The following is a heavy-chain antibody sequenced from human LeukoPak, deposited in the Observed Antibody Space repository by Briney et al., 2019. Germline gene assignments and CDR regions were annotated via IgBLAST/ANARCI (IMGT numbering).Heavy chain of an antibody. CDR2: ISSSSSYI. CDR1: GFTFSSYE. V-gene: IGHV3-21*01. Sequence: GGSLRLSCAASGFTFSSYEMNWVRQAPGKGLEWVSSISSSSSYIYYADSVKGRFTISRDNAKNSLYLQMNSLRAEDTAVYYCARSRNRGEFDYWGQGTLVTVSS. D-gene: IGHD1-14*01. J-gene: IGHJ4*02. CDR3: ARSRNRGEFDY.